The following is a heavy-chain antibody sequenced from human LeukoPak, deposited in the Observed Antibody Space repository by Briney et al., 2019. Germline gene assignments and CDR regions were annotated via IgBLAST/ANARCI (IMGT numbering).Heavy chain of an antibody. V-gene: IGHV1-18*01. J-gene: IGHJ5*02. CDR1: GYTFTSYG. CDR3: ARLASSSSGNWFDP. CDR2: ISAYNGNT. D-gene: IGHD6-6*01. Sequence: ASVKVSCKASGYTFTSYGIGWVRQAPGQGLEWMGWISAYNGNTNYAQKLQGRVTMTTDTSTSTAYMELRSLRSDDTAVYYCARLASSSSGNWFDPWGQGTLDTVSS.